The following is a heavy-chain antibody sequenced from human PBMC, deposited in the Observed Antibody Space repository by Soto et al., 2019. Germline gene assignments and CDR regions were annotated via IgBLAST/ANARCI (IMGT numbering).Heavy chain of an antibody. D-gene: IGHD3-3*02. V-gene: IGHV5-10-1*01. CDR2: FNPSDSYT. CDR1: GYSFANYW. CDR3: ASHPNIRGLDV. Sequence: GESLKISCQGSGYSFANYWISWVRQMPGKGLEWMGRFNPSDSYTDYNPSFQGHVTISADKSISTAYMQWSSLKAADTAMYFCASHPNIRGLDVWGQGTAVTVSS. J-gene: IGHJ6*02.